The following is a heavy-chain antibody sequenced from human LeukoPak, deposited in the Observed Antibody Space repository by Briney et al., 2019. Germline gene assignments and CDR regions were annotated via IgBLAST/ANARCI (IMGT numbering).Heavy chain of an antibody. D-gene: IGHD5-12*01. CDR3: ARIGNILATMYYFDY. Sequence: SETLSLTCTVSGGSISSYFWSWIRQPPGKALEWIGDIYYTGSTDYNPSLKSRVTISVDTSKNQFSQRLGYVTAADTAVYYWARIGNILATMYYFDYWGQGTLVTVSS. V-gene: IGHV4-59*01. J-gene: IGHJ4*02. CDR2: IYYTGST. CDR1: GGSISSYF.